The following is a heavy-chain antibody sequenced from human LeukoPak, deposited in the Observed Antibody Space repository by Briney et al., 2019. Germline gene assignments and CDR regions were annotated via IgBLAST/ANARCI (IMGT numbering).Heavy chain of an antibody. Sequence: GGSLRLSCAASGFTFSSYSLNWVRQAPGKGLEWVSYISSSGSTTYYADSVKGRFIISRDNAKDSLYLQMNSLRDEDTAVYYCARIALDGFDYWGQGTLVTVSS. CDR2: ISSSGSTT. V-gene: IGHV3-48*02. J-gene: IGHJ4*02. CDR3: ARIALDGFDY. CDR1: GFTFSSYS. D-gene: IGHD5-24*01.